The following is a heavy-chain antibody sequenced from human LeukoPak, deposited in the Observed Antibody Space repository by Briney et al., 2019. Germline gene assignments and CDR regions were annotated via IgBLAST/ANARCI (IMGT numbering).Heavy chain of an antibody. CDR2: ISGSGGST. Sequence: QPGGSLRLSCAASGFTFSSYAMSWVRQAPGKGLEWVSAISGSGGSTYYADSVKGRFTISRDTSKNTLYLQINSLSVEDTAVYYCIVFGDSNHWGQGTLVTVSS. D-gene: IGHD4-17*01. CDR1: GFTFSSYA. J-gene: IGHJ5*02. V-gene: IGHV3-23*01. CDR3: IVFGDSNH.